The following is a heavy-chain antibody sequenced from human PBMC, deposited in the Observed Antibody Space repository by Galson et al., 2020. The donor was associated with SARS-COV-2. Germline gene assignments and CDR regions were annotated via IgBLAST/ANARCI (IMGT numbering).Heavy chain of an antibody. CDR2: IGTAGDT. D-gene: IGHD3-3*01. CDR1: GFTFSSYD. Sequence: GGSLRLSCIASGFTFSSYDMHWVRQATGKGLEWVSAIGTAGDTYYPGSVKGRFTISRENAKNSLYLQMNSLRAGDTAVYYCARGTTVFWSGYSFPQTGYYYYYMDVWGKGTTVTVSS. J-gene: IGHJ6*03. CDR3: ARGTTVFWSGYSFPQTGYYYYYMDV. V-gene: IGHV3-13*01.